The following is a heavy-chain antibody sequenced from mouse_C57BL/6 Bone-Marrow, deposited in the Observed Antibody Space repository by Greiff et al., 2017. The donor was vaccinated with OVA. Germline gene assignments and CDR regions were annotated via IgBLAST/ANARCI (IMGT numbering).Heavy chain of an antibody. CDR2: IFPGGGST. V-gene: IGHV1-75*01. D-gene: IGHD2-1*01. CDR1: GYTFTDSY. Sequence: VQLQQSGPELVKPGASVKISCKASGYTFTDSYITWVKQRPGQGLEWIGWIFPGGGSTYYNEKFKGKATLTVDKSSSTAYMLLSSLTSEDSAVYFCAREDYGNYEAWFAYWGQGTLVTVSA. CDR3: AREDYGNYEAWFAY. J-gene: IGHJ3*01.